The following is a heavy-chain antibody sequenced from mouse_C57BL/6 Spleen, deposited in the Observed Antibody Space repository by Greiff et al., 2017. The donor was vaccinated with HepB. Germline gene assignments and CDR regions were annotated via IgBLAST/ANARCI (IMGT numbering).Heavy chain of an antibody. D-gene: IGHD3-2*02. J-gene: IGHJ4*01. Sequence: VQLQQSGPELVKPGASVKLSCKASGYTFTSYDINWVKQRPGQGLEWIGWIYPRDGSTKYNEKFKGKATLTVDTSSSTAYMELHSLTSEDSAVYFCARRGAQATYDYAMDYWGQGTSVTVSS. CDR1: GYTFTSYD. V-gene: IGHV1-85*01. CDR2: IYPRDGST. CDR3: ARRGAQATYDYAMDY.